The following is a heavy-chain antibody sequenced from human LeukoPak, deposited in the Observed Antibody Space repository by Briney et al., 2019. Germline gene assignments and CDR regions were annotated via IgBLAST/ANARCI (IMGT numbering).Heavy chain of an antibody. CDR1: GGSITSYY. V-gene: IGHV4-59*01. CDR2: IYYSGNT. Sequence: KTSETLSLTCTVYGGSITSYYYTWLRQPPGKGLEWIGYIYYSGNTNYNPSLKSRVTMSLDMSKNQFSLRLTSVTAADTAVYYCAREDSGTSIDYWGQGTLVTVSS. D-gene: IGHD1-26*01. J-gene: IGHJ4*01. CDR3: AREDSGTSIDY.